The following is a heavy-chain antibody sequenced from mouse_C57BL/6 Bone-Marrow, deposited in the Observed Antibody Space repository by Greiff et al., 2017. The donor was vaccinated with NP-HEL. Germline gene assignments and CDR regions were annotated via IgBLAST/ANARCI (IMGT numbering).Heavy chain of an antibody. V-gene: IGHV1-63*01. Sequence: LLESGAELVRPGTSVKMSCKASGYTFTNYWIGWAKQRPGHGLEWIGDIYPGGGYTNYNEKFKGKATLTADKSSSTAYMQFSSLTSEDSAIYYCARWRYYYGSSPWYFDVWGTGTTVTVSS. CDR1: GYTFTNYW. CDR3: ARWRYYYGSSPWYFDV. CDR2: IYPGGGYT. D-gene: IGHD1-1*01. J-gene: IGHJ1*03.